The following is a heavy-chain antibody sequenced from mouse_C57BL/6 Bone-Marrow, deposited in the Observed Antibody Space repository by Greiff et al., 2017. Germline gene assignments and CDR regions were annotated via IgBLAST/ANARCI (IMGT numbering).Heavy chain of an antibody. CDR1: GYTFTSYG. Sequence: QVQLKQSGAELARPGASVKLSCKASGYTFTSYGISWVKQRTGQGLEWIGEIYPRSGNTSYNEKFKGKATLTADNSSSTAYMELRSLTAEVSAVYFGARLGGYFYFDYWGQGTTLTVSS. V-gene: IGHV1-81*01. D-gene: IGHD1-1*02. J-gene: IGHJ2*01. CDR3: ARLGGYFYFDY. CDR2: IYPRSGNT.